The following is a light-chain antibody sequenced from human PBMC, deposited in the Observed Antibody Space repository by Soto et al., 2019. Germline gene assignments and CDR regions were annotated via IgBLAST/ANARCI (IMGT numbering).Light chain of an antibody. CDR2: AAS. CDR3: QQSYSTPKT. Sequence: DIQMTHSPSSLSSSLVYRFTSTCRASQSISSYLNWYQQKPGKAPKLLIYAASSLQSGVPSRFSGSGSGTDFTLTISSLQPEDFATYYCQQSYSTPKTFGQGTKVDIK. J-gene: IGKJ1*01. CDR1: QSISSY. V-gene: IGKV1-39*01.